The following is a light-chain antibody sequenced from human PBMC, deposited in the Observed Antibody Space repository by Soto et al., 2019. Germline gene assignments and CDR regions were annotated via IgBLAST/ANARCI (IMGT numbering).Light chain of an antibody. CDR3: QQYGIA. J-gene: IGKJ5*01. Sequence: VLTQSPVTLSFSPGERATLSCRASQSVSSSYLAWYQQKPGQAPRLLIYGASSRATGIPDRFSGSGSGTDFTLTISRLEPEDFAVYYCQQYGIAFGQGTRLEIK. V-gene: IGKV3-20*01. CDR1: QSVSSSY. CDR2: GAS.